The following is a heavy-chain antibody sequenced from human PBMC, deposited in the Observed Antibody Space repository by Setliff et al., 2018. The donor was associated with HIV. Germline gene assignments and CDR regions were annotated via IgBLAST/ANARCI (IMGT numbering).Heavy chain of an antibody. CDR1: GYTFTDYF. V-gene: IGHV1-2*06. CDR3: ERARSVGRGSGSPENYYMDD. Sequence: ASVKVSCKASGYTFTDYFMHWVRQAPGQGLEWMGRINPKTGDTKYSQKFQGRVTITRDTSASTAYMELSSLRSEDTAVYYCERARSVGRGSGSPENYYMDDWGKGNTVTVSS. J-gene: IGHJ6*03. D-gene: IGHD3-10*01. CDR2: INPKTGDT.